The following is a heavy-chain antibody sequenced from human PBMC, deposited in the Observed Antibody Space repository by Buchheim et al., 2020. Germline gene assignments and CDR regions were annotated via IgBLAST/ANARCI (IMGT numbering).Heavy chain of an antibody. CDR2: ISYDGSNK. D-gene: IGHD5-24*01. CDR1: GFTFSSYG. CDR3: ARRRDGYNFDLDY. V-gene: IGHV3-30*03. J-gene: IGHJ4*02. Sequence: QVQLVESGGGVVQPGRSLRLSCAASGFTFSSYGMHWVRQAPGKGLEWVAVISYDGSNKYYADSVKGRFTISRDNSKNTLYPQMNSLRAEDTAVYYCARRRDGYNFDLDYWGQGTL.